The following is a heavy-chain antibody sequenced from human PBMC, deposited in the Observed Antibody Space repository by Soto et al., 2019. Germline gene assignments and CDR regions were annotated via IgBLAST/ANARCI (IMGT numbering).Heavy chain of an antibody. CDR3: ARHYICRGGDCYYYGMDV. D-gene: IGHD3-16*01. CDR1: GYSFTKYW. J-gene: IGHJ6*02. Sequence: PGESLKISCKGSGYSFTKYWISWVRQMPGKGLAWMGRIDPSDSYINYSPSFQGHVTISADKSINTAYLQWSSLRASDAAIYYCARHYICRGGDCYYYGMDVWGQGTTVTVSS. V-gene: IGHV5-10-1*01. CDR2: IDPSDSYI.